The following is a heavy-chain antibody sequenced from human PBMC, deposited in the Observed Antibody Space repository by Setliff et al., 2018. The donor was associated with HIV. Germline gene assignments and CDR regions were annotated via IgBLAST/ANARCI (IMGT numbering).Heavy chain of an antibody. D-gene: IGHD5-12*01. V-gene: IGHV3-30*18. CDR2: ISYDGRSM. Sequence: PGGSLRLSCVASGFTISYYGMHWVRQAPGKGLEWVAVISYDGRSMYYGDSVKGRFTISRDNSKNTMFLQMKSLRGEDTAVYYCAKEGEWQRSRGYMDVWGKGTTVTVSS. CDR3: AKEGEWQRSRGYMDV. J-gene: IGHJ6*03. CDR1: GFTISYYG.